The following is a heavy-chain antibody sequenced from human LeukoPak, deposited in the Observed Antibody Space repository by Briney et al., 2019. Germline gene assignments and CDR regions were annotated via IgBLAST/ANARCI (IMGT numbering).Heavy chain of an antibody. V-gene: IGHV3-23*01. Sequence: GGSLRLSCAASGFTFSSYAMSWVRQAPGKGLEWVSGISGSGFSTYYADSVKGRFTISRDNSKNTLYLQMNSLRAEDTAVYYCAKLPQRPYYYDSSGYSAIDYWGQGTLVTVSS. CDR1: GFTFSSYA. CDR3: AKLPQRPYYYDSSGYSAIDY. CDR2: ISGSGFST. J-gene: IGHJ4*02. D-gene: IGHD3-22*01.